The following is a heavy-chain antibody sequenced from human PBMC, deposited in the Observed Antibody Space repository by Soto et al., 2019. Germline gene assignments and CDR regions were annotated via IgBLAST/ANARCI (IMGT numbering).Heavy chain of an antibody. J-gene: IGHJ3*01. CDR3: ARHDHGAFTINGFHV. CDR1: GDSITTSGHL. D-gene: IGHD2-2*01. V-gene: IGHV4-39*01. CDR2: ISYSGTT. Sequence: QVQLQESGPGLLKPSNTLSLTCTVSGDSITTSGHLWGWIRQPPGKGLEWIGTISYSGTTIYTQSLKSRTPISVLSSKIQFSLGLFSVPAADTSRYFSARHDHGAFTINGFHVWGQGTMVTVSS.